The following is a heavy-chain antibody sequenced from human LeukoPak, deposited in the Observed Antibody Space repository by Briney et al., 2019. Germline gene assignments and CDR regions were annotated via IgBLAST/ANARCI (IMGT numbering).Heavy chain of an antibody. CDR3: ARAGYSNRWDGVDY. D-gene: IGHD2/OR15-2a*01. CDR1: GYTFTNYW. V-gene: IGHV5-51*01. Sequence: GESLKISCKGSGYTFTNYWIGWVRQMPGKGLEFMGIVYPGDSDTRYSPSFQGQVTISVDKSINTAYLQWSSLKASDSAMYYCARAGYSNRWDGVDYWGQGTLVTVSS. CDR2: VYPGDSDT. J-gene: IGHJ4*02.